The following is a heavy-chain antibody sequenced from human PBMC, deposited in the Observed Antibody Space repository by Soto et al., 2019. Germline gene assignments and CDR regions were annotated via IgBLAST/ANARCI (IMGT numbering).Heavy chain of an antibody. CDR3: XXXXXXXX. Sequence: QVHLVQSGAEVKKPGASVKVSCKGSGYGFTTYGITWVRQAPGQGLEWMAWISAHNGNTNYAQKLQGRVTVTRDTSTSXXXXXXXXXXXXXTXXXXXXXXXXXXXXGQGALVTVSS. J-gene: IGHJ4*02. CDR2: ISAHNGNT. V-gene: IGHV1-18*01. CDR1: GYGFTTYG.